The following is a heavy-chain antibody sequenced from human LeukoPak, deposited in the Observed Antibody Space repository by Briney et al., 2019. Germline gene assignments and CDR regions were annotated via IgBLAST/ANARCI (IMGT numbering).Heavy chain of an antibody. Sequence: SGTLSLTCAVYGGSFSGYYWSWIRQPPGKGLEWIGEINHSGSTNYNPSLKSRVTISVDTSKNQSSLKLRSVTVADTAVYYCARGPGEDYWGQGTLVSVSS. D-gene: IGHD3-16*01. J-gene: IGHJ4*02. V-gene: IGHV4-34*01. CDR2: INHSGST. CDR1: GGSFSGYY. CDR3: ARGPGEDY.